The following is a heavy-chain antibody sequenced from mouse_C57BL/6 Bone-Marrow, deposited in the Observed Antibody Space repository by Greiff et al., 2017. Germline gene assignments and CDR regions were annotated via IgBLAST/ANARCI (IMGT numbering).Heavy chain of an antibody. Sequence: EVKLVESGGGLVKPGGSLKLSCAASGFTFSSYTMSWVRQTPETRLEWVATISGGGGNTYYPDSVKGRFTISRDNAKNTLYLQMSSLRSEDTALDYCARRWGYYKAMDYWGQGTSVTVSS. CDR3: ARRWGYYKAMDY. J-gene: IGHJ4*01. V-gene: IGHV5-9*01. CDR2: ISGGGGNT. D-gene: IGHD2-3*01. CDR1: GFTFSSYT.